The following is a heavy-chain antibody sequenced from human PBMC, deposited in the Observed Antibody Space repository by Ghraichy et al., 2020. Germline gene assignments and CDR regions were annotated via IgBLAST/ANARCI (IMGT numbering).Heavy chain of an antibody. D-gene: IGHD2-2*01. CDR1: GFTFSSDC. CDR3: VRSFTSAWYPKCFHH. J-gene: IGHJ1*01. V-gene: IGHV3-7*01. Sequence: GGSLRLSCAASGFTFSSDCMSWVRQAPGKGLEWVANIKQDGSEKFYVASVKGRFTISRDNAKSSLYLEMNSLTGEDTAFYYCVRSFTSAWYPKCFHHWGRGTLVTVSS. CDR2: IKQDGSEK.